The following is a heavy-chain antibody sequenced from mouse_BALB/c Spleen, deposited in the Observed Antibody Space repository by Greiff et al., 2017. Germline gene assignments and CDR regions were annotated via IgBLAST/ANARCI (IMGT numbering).Heavy chain of an antibody. CDR1: GYTFTSYV. Sequence: EVKLVESGPELVKPGASVKMSCKASGYTFTSYVMHWVKQKPGQGLEWIGYINPYNDGTKYNEKFKGKATLTSDKSSSTAYMELSSLTSEDSAVYYCARSEFITTEYYFDYWGQGTTLTVSS. V-gene: IGHV1-14*01. D-gene: IGHD1-2*01. CDR3: ARSEFITTEYYFDY. CDR2: INPYNDGT. J-gene: IGHJ2*01.